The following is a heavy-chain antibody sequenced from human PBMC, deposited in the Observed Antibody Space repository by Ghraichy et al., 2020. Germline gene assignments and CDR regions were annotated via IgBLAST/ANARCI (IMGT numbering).Heavy chain of an antibody. V-gene: IGHV1-18*01. CDR3: ARDPHPLHAERSPRAVRYCSGGSCYPGRYWYYGMDV. D-gene: IGHD2-15*01. J-gene: IGHJ6*02. CDR2: ISAYNGNT. CDR1: GYTFTSYG. Sequence: ASVKVSCKASGYTFTSYGISWVRQAPGQGLEWMGWISAYNGNTNYAQKLQGRVTMTTDTSTSTAYMELRSLRSDDTAVYYCARDPHPLHAERSPRAVRYCSGGSCYPGRYWYYGMDVWGQGTTVTVSS.